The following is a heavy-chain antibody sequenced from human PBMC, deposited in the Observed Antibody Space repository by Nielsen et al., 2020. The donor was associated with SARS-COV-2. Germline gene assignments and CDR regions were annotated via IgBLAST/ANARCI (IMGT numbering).Heavy chain of an antibody. CDR3: ARDRGLRFLSWGLDY. D-gene: IGHD3-3*01. CDR2: IWYDGSNK. J-gene: IGHJ4*02. Sequence: VRQAPGKGLEWVAVIWYDGSNKYYADSVKGRFTISRDNSKNTLYLQMNSLRAEDTAVYYCARDRGLRFLSWGLDYWGQGTLVTVSS. V-gene: IGHV3-33*01.